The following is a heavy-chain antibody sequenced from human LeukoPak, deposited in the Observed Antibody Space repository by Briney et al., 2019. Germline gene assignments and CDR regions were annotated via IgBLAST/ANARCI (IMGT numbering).Heavy chain of an antibody. CDR1: GFTFSDYY. D-gene: IGHD6-19*01. Sequence: GGSLRLSCAASGFTFSDYYMSWIRQAPGKGLEWVSYISSSGSTIYYADSVKGRFTISRDNAKNSLYLQMNSLRAEDTAVYYCATGGWLVPASNQNFDYWGQGTLVTVSS. CDR3: ATGGWLVPASNQNFDY. V-gene: IGHV3-11*04. CDR2: ISSSGSTI. J-gene: IGHJ4*02.